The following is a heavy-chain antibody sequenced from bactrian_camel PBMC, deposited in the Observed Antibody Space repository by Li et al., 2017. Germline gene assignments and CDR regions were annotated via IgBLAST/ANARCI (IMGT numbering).Heavy chain of an antibody. V-gene: IGHV3S63*01. Sequence: HVQLVESGGGSVQAGGSLRLTCTFSELTEDDSTLGWYRRAQGNMCEWVSSITHDGATEYAESVKGRFSISRDDAKNTMYLRMDSLRPDDAGVYYCAVDVEYLPSKIDCADFWGPGTQVTVS. CDR3: AVDVEYLPSKIDCADF. CDR1: ELTEDDST. D-gene: IGHD6*01. CDR2: ITHDGAT. J-gene: IGHJ4*01.